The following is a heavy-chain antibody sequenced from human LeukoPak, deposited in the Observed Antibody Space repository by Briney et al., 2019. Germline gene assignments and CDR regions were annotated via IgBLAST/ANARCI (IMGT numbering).Heavy chain of an antibody. J-gene: IGHJ5*02. CDR3: AKDSESTGYSRLRWFDP. D-gene: IGHD6-13*01. CDR1: GFTFDDYA. V-gene: IGHV3-43*02. Sequence: PGGFLRLSCVASGFTFDDYAVHWVRQTPGKGLQWVSLITASGTTYYADSVRGRFTISRDNSKNSLYLQMNSLRTEDTALYYCAKDSESTGYSRLRWFDPWGQGTLVTVSS. CDR2: ITASGTT.